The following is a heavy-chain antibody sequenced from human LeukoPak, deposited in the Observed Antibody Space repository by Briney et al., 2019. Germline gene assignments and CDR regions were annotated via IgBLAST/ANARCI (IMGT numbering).Heavy chain of an antibody. CDR3: SRHLSGSYSGYYFDY. J-gene: IGHJ4*02. V-gene: IGHV3-53*01. Sequence: GGSLRLSCAASGFSVSNKYMSWVRQAPGKGLEWVSVIYTGGDTYYADSVRGRFTISRDNSKNTVNLQMNSLRAEDTALYYCSRHLSGSYSGYYFDYWGQGTLVTVSS. D-gene: IGHD1-26*01. CDR2: IYTGGDT. CDR1: GFSVSNKY.